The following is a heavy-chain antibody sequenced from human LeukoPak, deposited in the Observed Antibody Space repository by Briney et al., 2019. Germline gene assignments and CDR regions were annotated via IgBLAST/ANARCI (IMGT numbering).Heavy chain of an antibody. Sequence: GGSLRLSCAASQFTFSGSAMHWVRQASGKGLEWVGRIRSKANSYATAYAASVKGRFTISRDDSKNTAYLQMNSLKTEDTAVYYCTRLIAVAGTWEGFDYWGQGTLVTVSS. CDR2: IRSKANSYAT. CDR3: TRLIAVAGTWEGFDY. CDR1: QFTFSGSA. V-gene: IGHV3-73*01. J-gene: IGHJ4*02. D-gene: IGHD6-19*01.